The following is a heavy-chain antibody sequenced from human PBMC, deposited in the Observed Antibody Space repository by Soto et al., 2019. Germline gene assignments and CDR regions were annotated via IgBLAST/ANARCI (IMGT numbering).Heavy chain of an antibody. V-gene: IGHV3-23*01. CDR3: ARPFGGFVADGVDV. D-gene: IGHD3-16*01. Sequence: EVQLSESGGGLVQPGGSLRLSCATSGFSFSLSAMTWVRQAPGKGLEWVSTITGSGGSTYYADSVKGRFTISRDNSEYTVYLQMNSLRVDDAALYFGARPFGGFVADGVDVWGHGTRVTVSS. CDR2: ITGSGGST. J-gene: IGHJ3*01. CDR1: GFSFSLSA.